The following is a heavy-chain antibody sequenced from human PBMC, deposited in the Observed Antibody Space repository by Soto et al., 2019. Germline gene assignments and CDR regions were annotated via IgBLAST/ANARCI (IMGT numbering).Heavy chain of an antibody. Sequence: PSETLSLTCTVSGGSISRYYWSWIRQPPGKGLEWIGYIYYSGSTDYNPSLKSRVTISVDTSKNQFSLKLSSVTAADTAVYYCARLPTTGDAFDIWGQGTMVTVSS. CDR3: ARLPTTGDAFDI. J-gene: IGHJ3*02. CDR1: GGSISRYY. V-gene: IGHV4-59*01. D-gene: IGHD4-17*01. CDR2: IYYSGST.